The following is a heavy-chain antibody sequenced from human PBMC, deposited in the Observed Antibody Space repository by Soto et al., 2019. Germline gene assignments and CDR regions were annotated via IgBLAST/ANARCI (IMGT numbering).Heavy chain of an antibody. CDR3: ARTYYQWEALHYFDF. CDR1: GGTFSHYG. Sequence: QVQLVQSGAEVKKPGSSVKVSCTASGGTFSHYGFTWVRQAPGQGFQWMGGIIPIFGTTHYEQNFQGRLSITADESTSTVYMELSSLRSDDTAIYFCARTYYQWEALHYFDFWGQGTLVTVSS. V-gene: IGHV1-69*01. CDR2: IIPIFGTT. J-gene: IGHJ4*02. D-gene: IGHD1-26*01.